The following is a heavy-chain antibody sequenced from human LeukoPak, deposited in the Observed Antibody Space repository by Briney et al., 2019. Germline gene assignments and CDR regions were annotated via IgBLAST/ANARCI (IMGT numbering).Heavy chain of an antibody. CDR3: AKCDSSSRYGIDS. CDR1: GFTFSSYW. Sequence: GGSLRLSCAASGFTFSSYWMHWVRQAPGKGLVWVSRIKSDGKTNYADSVKGRFTISRDISRNTMDLQMNSLRAEDTAVYYCAKCDSSSRYGIDSWGQGTLVTVPS. CDR2: IKSDGKT. V-gene: IGHV3-74*01. J-gene: IGHJ4*02. D-gene: IGHD6-13*01.